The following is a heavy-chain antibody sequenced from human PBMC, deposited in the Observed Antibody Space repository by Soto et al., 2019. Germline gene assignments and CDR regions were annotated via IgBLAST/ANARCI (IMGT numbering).Heavy chain of an antibody. CDR1: GFTFSSYW. CDR3: AKLTTITTFDY. D-gene: IGHD4-17*01. CDR2: IKQDGSEK. V-gene: IGHV3-7*01. Sequence: GGSLRLSCAASGFTFSSYWMSWVRRAPGKGLEWVATIKQDGSEKFYVDSVKGRFTISRDDAKNSLYLQMNSLRAEDTAVYYCAKLTTITTFDYGGQGTLVTVSS. J-gene: IGHJ4*02.